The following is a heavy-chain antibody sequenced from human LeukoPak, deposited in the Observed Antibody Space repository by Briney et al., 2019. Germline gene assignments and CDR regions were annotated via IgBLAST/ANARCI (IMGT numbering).Heavy chain of an antibody. D-gene: IGHD1-1*01. CDR3: AKDRTYTTAFDI. V-gene: IGHV3-23*01. Sequence: GGSLRLSCAASGFTFSSYAMSWVRQAPGKGLEWVSAISGSGGSTYYADSVKGRFTISRDNSKNTLYLQMNSLRAEGTAVYYCAKDRTYTTAFDIWGQGTMVTVSS. J-gene: IGHJ3*02. CDR1: GFTFSSYA. CDR2: ISGSGGST.